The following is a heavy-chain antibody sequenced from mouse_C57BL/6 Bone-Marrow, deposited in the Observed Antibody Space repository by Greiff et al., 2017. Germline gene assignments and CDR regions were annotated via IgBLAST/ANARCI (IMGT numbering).Heavy chain of an antibody. CDR3: ARSYYYGSSSDWYFDV. D-gene: IGHD1-1*01. V-gene: IGHV7-3*01. CDR1: GFTFTDYY. Sequence: EVMLVESGGGLVQPGGSLSLSCAASGFTFTDYYMSWVRQPPGKALEWLGFIRNKANGYTTEYSASVKGRFTISRDNSQSILYLQMNALRAEDSATYYCARSYYYGSSSDWYFDVWGTGTTVTVSS. J-gene: IGHJ1*03. CDR2: IRNKANGYTT.